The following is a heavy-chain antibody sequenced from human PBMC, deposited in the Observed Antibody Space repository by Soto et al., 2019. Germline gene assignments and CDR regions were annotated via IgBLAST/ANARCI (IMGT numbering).Heavy chain of an antibody. D-gene: IGHD3-3*01. CDR2: IYYSGST. Sequence: SETLSLTCTVSGGSISSYYWSWIRQPPGKGLEWMGYIYYSGSTNYNPSLKSRVNIPVGTSKNQCSLELTSVTAADTAVYYCARDVTIFGVDAFDIWGQGTMVTVSS. V-gene: IGHV4-59*01. CDR3: ARDVTIFGVDAFDI. J-gene: IGHJ3*02. CDR1: GGSISSYY.